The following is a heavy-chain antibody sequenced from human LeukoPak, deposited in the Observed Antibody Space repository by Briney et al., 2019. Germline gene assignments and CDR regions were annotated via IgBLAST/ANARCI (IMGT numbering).Heavy chain of an antibody. D-gene: IGHD6-13*01. J-gene: IGHJ6*03. CDR2: ISWNSGSI. V-gene: IGHV3-9*01. CDR3: ARDPYGTLAAAGTLGSYKDV. CDR1: GFTFDDYA. Sequence: GRSLRLSCAASGFTFDDYAMHWVRQAPGKGLEWVSGISWNSGSIGYADSVKGRFTISRDNAKNSLFLQMNSLRAEDTALYYCARDPYGTLAAAGTLGSYKDVWGKGTTVTVSS.